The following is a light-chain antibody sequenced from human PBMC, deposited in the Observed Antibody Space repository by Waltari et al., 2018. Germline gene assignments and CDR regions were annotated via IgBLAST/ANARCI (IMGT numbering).Light chain of an antibody. CDR1: SLRSYY. CDR2: GKN. Sequence: SSELTQDPAVSVALGQTVRITGQGASLRSYYASWYQQKPGQAPVPVISGKNNRPSENPDRFSGSNSGNTASLTITGAQAEDEADYYCNSRDSSGNPYVFGTGTKVTVL. V-gene: IGLV3-19*01. CDR3: NSRDSSGNPYV. J-gene: IGLJ1*01.